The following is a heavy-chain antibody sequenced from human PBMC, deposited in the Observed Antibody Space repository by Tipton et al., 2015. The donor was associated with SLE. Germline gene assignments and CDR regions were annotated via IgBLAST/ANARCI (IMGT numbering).Heavy chain of an antibody. CDR3: ARENGDYFGY. D-gene: IGHD4-17*01. J-gene: IGHJ4*02. Sequence: QVQLVQSGAEVKKPGASLKVSCKASGYTFTNFVISWVRQAPGQGLEWMGWISAYNGNANYAQKLQGRVSMTTDTSTNTAYMEVRSLRSDDTAVYYCARENGDYFGYWGQGTLVTVSS. CDR2: ISAYNGNA. CDR1: GYTFTNFV. V-gene: IGHV1-18*01.